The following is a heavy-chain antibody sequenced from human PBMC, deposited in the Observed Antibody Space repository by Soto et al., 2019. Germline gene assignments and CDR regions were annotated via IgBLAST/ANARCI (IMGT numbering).Heavy chain of an antibody. D-gene: IGHD2-21*02. V-gene: IGHV3-53*02. CDR1: GFSISNNY. J-gene: IGHJ4*02. Sequence: EVQLVETGGALIQPGGSLRLSCAVSGFSISNNYMFWVRQAPGKGLDRVSVIYTGGSAYYADSVKGRFTISRDSSKNMLYLQMNSLRDEDTAVYYCARDGGDWASGFGYWGQGTLVTVSS. CDR3: ARDGGDWASGFGY. CDR2: IYTGGSA.